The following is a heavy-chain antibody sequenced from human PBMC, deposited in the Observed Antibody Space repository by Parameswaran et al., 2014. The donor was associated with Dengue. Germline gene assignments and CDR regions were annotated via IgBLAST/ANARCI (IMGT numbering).Heavy chain of an antibody. CDR3: AHRQTQSNAFDI. CDR2: IYWDDDK. V-gene: IGHV2-5*02. J-gene: IGHJ3*02. Sequence: IRQPPGKALEWLALIYWDDDKRYSPSLKSRLTITKDTSKNQVVLTMTNMDPVDTATYYCAHRQTQSNAFDIWGQGTMVTVSS.